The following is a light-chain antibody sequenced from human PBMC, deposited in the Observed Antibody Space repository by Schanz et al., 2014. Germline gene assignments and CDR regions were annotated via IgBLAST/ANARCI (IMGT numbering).Light chain of an antibody. V-gene: IGKV1-5*03. Sequence: DMQMTQSPSTLSASVGDRVTITCRASQSISAWLAWYQQKPGRAPKLLIYTASTLESGVPSRFSGSGLGTEFTLTISSLQLDDFATYYCQHRTFGQGTKLEIK. CDR1: QSISAW. J-gene: IGKJ2*01. CDR2: TAS. CDR3: QHRT.